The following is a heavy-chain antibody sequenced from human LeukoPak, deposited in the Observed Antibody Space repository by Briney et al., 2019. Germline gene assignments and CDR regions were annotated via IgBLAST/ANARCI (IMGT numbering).Heavy chain of an antibody. V-gene: IGHV5-51*01. CDR1: GYSFKNYW. J-gene: IGHJ6*02. CDR3: ARQGFVASYGVDV. CDR2: IYPGDSNT. Sequence: GESLKISCKGSGYSFKNYWIAWVRQMPGKGLEWMGIIYPGDSNTRYNPSFQGQVTISADKSISTAYLQWSSLKASDTAEYYCARQGFVASYGVDVWGQGATVTVSS.